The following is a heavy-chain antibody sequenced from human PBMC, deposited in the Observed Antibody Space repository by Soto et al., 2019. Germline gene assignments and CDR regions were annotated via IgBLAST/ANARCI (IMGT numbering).Heavy chain of an antibody. J-gene: IGHJ5*02. CDR1: GFIFSDHA. Sequence: GGSLRLSCEASGFIFSDHAMSWVRQAPGKGLEWVSAISGNGIATYYADSVKGRFTISRDNSKNTLYLQMNRLRADDTAVYYCARDAIFMVRRPNNSFDPSGPGPLLTLFS. D-gene: IGHD3-10*01. CDR3: ARDAIFMVRRPNNSFDP. CDR2: ISGNGIAT. V-gene: IGHV3-23*01.